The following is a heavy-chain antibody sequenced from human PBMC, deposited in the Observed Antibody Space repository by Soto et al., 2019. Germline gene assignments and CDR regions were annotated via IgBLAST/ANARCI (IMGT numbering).Heavy chain of an antibody. J-gene: IGHJ4*01. CDR2: IIPTLGTP. Sequence: QVQLVQSGAEVKKPGSSVKVSCKASGGIFSNFALNWMRQAPGQGLEWMGGIIPTLGTPHYAQKFLGRVTITADESTRTVYMEMSSLTVEDTAVYYGARVGLGAYDYWGQGTLVIVAS. V-gene: IGHV1-69*01. CDR3: ARVGLGAYDY. CDR1: GGIFSNFA. D-gene: IGHD6-19*01.